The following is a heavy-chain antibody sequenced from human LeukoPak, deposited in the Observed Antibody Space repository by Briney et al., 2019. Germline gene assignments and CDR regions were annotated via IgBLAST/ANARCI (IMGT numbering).Heavy chain of an antibody. J-gene: IGHJ3*02. CDR3: AKDPSYYDILTGYYKDAFDI. Sequence: GGSLRLSCAASGFTFSSYAMSWVRQAPGKGLEWVSAISGSGGSTYYADSVKGRFTISRDNSKNTLYLQMNSLRAEDTAVYYCAKDPSYYDILTGYYKDAFDIWGQGTMVTVSS. D-gene: IGHD3-9*01. CDR2: ISGSGGST. CDR1: GFTFSSYA. V-gene: IGHV3-23*01.